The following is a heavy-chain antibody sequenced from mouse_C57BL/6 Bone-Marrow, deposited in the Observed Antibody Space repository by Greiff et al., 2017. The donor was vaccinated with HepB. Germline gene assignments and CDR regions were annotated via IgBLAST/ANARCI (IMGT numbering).Heavy chain of an antibody. CDR2: IYPGSGST. J-gene: IGHJ2*01. CDR3: AREGYDYDVVDY. V-gene: IGHV1-55*01. D-gene: IGHD2-4*01. Sequence: QVQLQQPGAELVKPGASVKMSCKASGYTFTSYWITWVKQRPGQGLEWIGDIYPGSGSTNYNEKFKSKATLTVDTSSSTAYMQLSSLTSEDSAVCYCAREGYDYDVVDYWGQGTTLTVSS. CDR1: GYTFTSYW.